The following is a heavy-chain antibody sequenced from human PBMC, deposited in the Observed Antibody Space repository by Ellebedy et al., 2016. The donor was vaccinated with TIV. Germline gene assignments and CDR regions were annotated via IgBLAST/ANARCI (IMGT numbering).Heavy chain of an antibody. Sequence: GESLKTSCAAPGFIFSNYVMAWVRQVPGKGLEWVSAMAEYDGRTFYADSVRGRFTISRDNSVNTLFLHLHSLRAEDTAIYYCTKRAEDWGFFDYWGQGARVTVSS. CDR3: TKRAEDWGFFDY. J-gene: IGHJ4*02. CDR1: GFIFSNYV. CDR2: MAEYDGRT. V-gene: IGHV3-23*01. D-gene: IGHD3/OR15-3a*01.